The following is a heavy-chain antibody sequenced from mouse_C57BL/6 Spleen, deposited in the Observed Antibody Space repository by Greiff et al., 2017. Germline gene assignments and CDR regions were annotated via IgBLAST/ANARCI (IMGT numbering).Heavy chain of an antibody. Sequence: QVQLQQSGAELVKPGASVKLSCKASGYTFTEYTIHWVKQRSGQGLEWIGWFYPGSGSIKYNEKFKDKATLTADKSSSTVYMELRRLTSEDSAVYFCTRHEGSYYSNYYYAMDDWGQGTSVTVSS. J-gene: IGHJ4*01. CDR1: GYTFTEYT. V-gene: IGHV1-62-2*01. CDR2: FYPGSGSI. D-gene: IGHD2-5*01. CDR3: TRHEGSYYSNYYYAMDD.